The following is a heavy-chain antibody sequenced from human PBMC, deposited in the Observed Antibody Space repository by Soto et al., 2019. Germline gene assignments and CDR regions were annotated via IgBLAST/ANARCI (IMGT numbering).Heavy chain of an antibody. J-gene: IGHJ6*02. CDR2: ISGSGGST. V-gene: IGHV3-23*01. D-gene: IGHD5-18*01. Sequence: GGSLRLSCAASGFTFSSYAMSWVRQAPGKGLEWVSAISGSGGSTYYADSVKGRFTISRDNSKNTLYLQMNSLRAEDTAVYYCAKFTAMVTSHYYYYYGMDVWGQGTTVTVSS. CDR3: AKFTAMVTSHYYYYYGMDV. CDR1: GFTFSSYA.